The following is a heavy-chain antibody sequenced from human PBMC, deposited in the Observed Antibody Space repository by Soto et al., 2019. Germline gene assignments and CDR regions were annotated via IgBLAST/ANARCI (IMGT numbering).Heavy chain of an antibody. J-gene: IGHJ4*02. Sequence: PGGSLRLSCAASGFTFSSYAMSWVRQAPGKGLEWVSAISGSGGSTYYADSVKGRFTISKDNSKNTLFLQMNSLRADDTAVYYCARDQAVAGPFDYWGRGTLVTVSS. CDR3: ARDQAVAGPFDY. V-gene: IGHV3-23*01. CDR2: ISGSGGST. CDR1: GFTFSSYA. D-gene: IGHD6-19*01.